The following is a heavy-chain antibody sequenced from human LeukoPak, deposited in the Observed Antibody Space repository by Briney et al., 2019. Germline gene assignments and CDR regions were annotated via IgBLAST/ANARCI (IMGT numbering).Heavy chain of an antibody. CDR1: GFTFSSYD. J-gene: IGHJ2*01. V-gene: IGHV3-13*01. Sequence: GGSLRLSCAASGFTFSSYDLHWVRQVPGKGLEWVSAIGVTGDTYYADSVKGRFTISRENAANSLYLQMHSLRAGDKALYYCTREFCGSRAACAGGFYYDVWGRGTLVTVSS. D-gene: IGHD2-15*01. CDR2: IGVTGDT. CDR3: TREFCGSRAACAGGFYYDV.